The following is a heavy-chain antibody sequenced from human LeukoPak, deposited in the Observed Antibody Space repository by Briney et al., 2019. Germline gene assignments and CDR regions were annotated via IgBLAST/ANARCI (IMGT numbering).Heavy chain of an antibody. CDR3: ASPPF. J-gene: IGHJ4*02. CDR1: GGSISSGSYY. Sequence: SETLSLTCTVSGGSISSGSYYWGWVRQPAGKGLEWIGRIYTSGSTNYNPSLKTRVTISVDTSKNQFSLKLSSVTAADTAVYYCASPPFWGQGTLVTVSS. V-gene: IGHV4-61*02. CDR2: IYTSGST.